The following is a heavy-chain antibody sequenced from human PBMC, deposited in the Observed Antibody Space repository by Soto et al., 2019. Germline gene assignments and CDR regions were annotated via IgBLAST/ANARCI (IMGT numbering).Heavy chain of an antibody. CDR1: GFTFSNYA. V-gene: IGHV3-30*03. Sequence: QVQLVESGGGVVQPGTSLTLSCAASGFTFSNYAMHWVFQAPGKGLEWVSAMSFDGTRYYADSVKGRSTTSSDSARNTGFLQRSGLRVDDTAVYYCMRGRLLLSRNTGDEPVDIWGQGTRVTVSS. D-gene: IGHD3-16*01. J-gene: IGHJ3*02. CDR3: MRGRLLLSRNTGDEPVDI. CDR2: MSFDGTR.